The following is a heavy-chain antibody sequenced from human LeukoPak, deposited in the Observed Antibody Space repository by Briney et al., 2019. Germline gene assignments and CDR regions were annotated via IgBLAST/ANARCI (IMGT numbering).Heavy chain of an antibody. J-gene: IGHJ1*01. CDR3: ARGHGSWSPEYFQH. V-gene: IGHV4-4*02. Sequence: SGTLSLTCTVSGGSFTSSNWWTWVRQPPGKGLEWIGETYHSGSTNYNPSLKSRVTISLDKSKNQFSLKLSSVTAADTAVYYCARGHGSWSPEYFQHWGQGTLVTVSS. D-gene: IGHD6-13*01. CDR2: TYHSGST. CDR1: GGSFTSSNW.